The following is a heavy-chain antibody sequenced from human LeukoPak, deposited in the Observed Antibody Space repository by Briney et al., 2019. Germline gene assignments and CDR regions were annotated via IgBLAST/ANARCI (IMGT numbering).Heavy chain of an antibody. CDR1: GFTFSSYS. V-gene: IGHV3-21*01. Sequence: GGSLRLSCAASGFTFSSYSMNWVRQAPGKGLEWVSSFSSSSYIYYADSVKGRFTISRDNAKNSLYLQMNSLRAEDTAVYYCARDYGSGSYYNEGYFDYWGQGTLVTVSS. CDR3: ARDYGSGSYYNEGYFDY. J-gene: IGHJ4*02. D-gene: IGHD3-10*01. CDR2: FSSSSYI.